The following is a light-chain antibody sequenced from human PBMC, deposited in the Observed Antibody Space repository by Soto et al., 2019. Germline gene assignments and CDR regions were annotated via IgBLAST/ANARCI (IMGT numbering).Light chain of an antibody. V-gene: IGLV4-69*01. CDR2: VNSDGSH. Sequence: QPVLTQLPSASASLGASVKLTCTLSSGHSSHAIAWHQQQPDKGPRFLMKVNSDGSHITGDGIPDRFSGSSSGSERYLTISSLQSEDEADYYCQTWGTGIRVFGGGTKVTVL. CDR1: SGHSSHA. CDR3: QTWGTGIRV. J-gene: IGLJ3*02.